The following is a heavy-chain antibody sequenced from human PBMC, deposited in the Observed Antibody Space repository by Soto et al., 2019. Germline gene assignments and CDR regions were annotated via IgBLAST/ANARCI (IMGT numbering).Heavy chain of an antibody. V-gene: IGHV4-31*03. CDR3: ARFWKVLYSGYTIVDY. CDR2: IYYSGST. CDR1: GGSISSGGYY. Sequence: QVQLQESGPGLVKPSQTLSLTCTVSGGSISSGGYYWSWIRQHPGKGLEWIGYIYYSGSTYYNPSLKSRVTISVDTSKNQCSLKLSSVTAADTAVYYCARFWKVLYSGYTIVDYWGQGTLVTVSS. J-gene: IGHJ4*02. D-gene: IGHD5-12*01.